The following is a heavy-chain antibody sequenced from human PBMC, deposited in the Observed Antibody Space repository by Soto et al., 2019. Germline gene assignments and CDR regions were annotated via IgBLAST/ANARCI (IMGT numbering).Heavy chain of an antibody. Sequence: SVKVSCKASGGTFSSYAISWVRQAPGQGLEWMGGIIPIFGTANYAQKFQGRVTITADESTSTAYMELSSLRSEDTAVYYCARVDIVVVPADKGAELTTYGMDVWGQGTTVTVSS. J-gene: IGHJ6*02. CDR1: GGTFSSYA. D-gene: IGHD2-2*03. CDR2: IIPIFGTA. CDR3: ARVDIVVVPADKGAELTTYGMDV. V-gene: IGHV1-69*13.